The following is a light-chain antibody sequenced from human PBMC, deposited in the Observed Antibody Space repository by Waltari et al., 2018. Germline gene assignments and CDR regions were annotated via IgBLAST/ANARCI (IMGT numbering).Light chain of an antibody. CDR3: QQYDGSVVT. CDR2: GAS. CDR1: QTITVSW. Sequence: EIVLTQSPGTLSVSPGERVTVSCRASQTITVSWLTWYQQKPGQAPRLLIYGASNRAPSIPERVSGSVSGTDFTHTISRLEPEDSAVYYCQQYDGSVVTFGGGTKVESK. V-gene: IGKV3-20*01. J-gene: IGKJ4*01.